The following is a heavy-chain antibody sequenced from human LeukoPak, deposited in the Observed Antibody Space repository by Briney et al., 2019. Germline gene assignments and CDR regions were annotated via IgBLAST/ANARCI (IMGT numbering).Heavy chain of an antibody. CDR3: AKSYYYDSSGYYPMNPFDY. Sequence: GGSLRLSCAASGFTFTNYAMSWVRQAPGKGLEWVSSISGASGSSFYAGSVRGRFTISRDNSKNTLYLQMNSLRAEDTAVYYCAKSYYYDSSGYYPMNPFDYWGQGTLVTVSS. D-gene: IGHD3-22*01. J-gene: IGHJ4*02. V-gene: IGHV3-23*01. CDR2: ISGASGSS. CDR1: GFTFTNYA.